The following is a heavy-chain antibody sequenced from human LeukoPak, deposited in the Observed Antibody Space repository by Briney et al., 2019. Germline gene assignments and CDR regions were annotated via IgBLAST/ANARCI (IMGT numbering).Heavy chain of an antibody. CDR3: ARGVEYSSSYYYYMDV. CDR1: GGSFSGYY. D-gene: IGHD6-6*01. Sequence: ETLSLTCAVYGGSFSGYYWSWIRQPPGKGLEWIGEINHSGSTNYNPSLKSRVTISVDTSKNQFSLKLSSVTAADTAVYYCARGVEYSSSYYYYMDVWGKGTTVTVSS. V-gene: IGHV4-34*01. CDR2: INHSGST. J-gene: IGHJ6*03.